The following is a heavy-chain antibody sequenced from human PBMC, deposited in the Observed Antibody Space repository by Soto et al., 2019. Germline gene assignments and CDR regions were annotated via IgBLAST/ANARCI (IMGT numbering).Heavy chain of an antibody. CDR1: GFTFTSSW. V-gene: IGHV3-7*01. CDR3: ATDAAFNRFDY. CDR2: IDQDGSET. D-gene: IGHD6-13*01. J-gene: IGHJ4*02. Sequence: EVQLVESGGDLVQPGGSLRLSCAASGFTFTSSWMAWVRLAPGNGLEWVANIDQDGSETNYVDSVKGRFTISRENAKNSLFLQTNSQRAEDTAVYHCATDAAFNRFDYWGQGTLVTVSS.